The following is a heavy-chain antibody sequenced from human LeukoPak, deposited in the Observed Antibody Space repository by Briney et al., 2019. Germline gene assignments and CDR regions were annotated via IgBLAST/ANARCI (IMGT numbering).Heavy chain of an antibody. D-gene: IGHD3-22*01. CDR1: GSTFTSSG. J-gene: IGHJ6*02. CDR2: ISAYNGNT. CDR3: ARDQGSSGYYWLWYYYYYGMDV. Sequence: ASVKVSCKASGSTFTSSGISWVRQAPGQGREWMGWISAYNGNTNYAQKLQGRVTMTTDTSTSTAYMELRSLRSDDTAVYYCARDQGSSGYYWLWYYYYYGMDVWGQGTTVTVSS. V-gene: IGHV1-18*01.